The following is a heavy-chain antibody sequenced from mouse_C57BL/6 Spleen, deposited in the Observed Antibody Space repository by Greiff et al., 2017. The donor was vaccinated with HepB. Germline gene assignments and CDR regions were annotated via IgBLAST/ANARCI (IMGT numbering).Heavy chain of an antibody. CDR1: GYTFTSYW. CDR3: ARSGIPLYAMDY. Sequence: QVHVKQPGTELVKPGASVKLSCKASGYTFTSYWMHWVKQRPGQGLEWIGNINPSNGGTNYNEKFKSKATLTVDKSSSTAYMQLSSLTSEDSAVYYCARSGIPLYAMDYWGQGTSVTVSS. CDR2: INPSNGGT. J-gene: IGHJ4*01. D-gene: IGHD3-1*01. V-gene: IGHV1-53*01.